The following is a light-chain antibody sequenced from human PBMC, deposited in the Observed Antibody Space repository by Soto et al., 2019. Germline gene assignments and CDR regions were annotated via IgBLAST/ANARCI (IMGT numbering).Light chain of an antibody. Sequence: IVMTQSPATLSVSPGERATLSCRPGQSIDSKLAWYQQRPGQAPRLLIYAASTRATGIPARFSGSGSGTEFTLTISGLQSEDFGIYYCQQYKSWQTFGQGATVDIK. CDR1: QSIDSK. J-gene: IGKJ1*01. CDR2: AAS. V-gene: IGKV3-15*01. CDR3: QQYKSWQT.